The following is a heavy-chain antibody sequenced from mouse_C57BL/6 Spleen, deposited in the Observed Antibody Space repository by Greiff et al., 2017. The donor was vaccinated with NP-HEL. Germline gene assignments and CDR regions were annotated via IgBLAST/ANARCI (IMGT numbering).Heavy chain of an antibody. V-gene: IGHV1-78*01. CDR1: GYTFTDHT. J-gene: IGHJ2*01. CDR2: IYPRDGST. D-gene: IGHD1-1*01. CDR3: ARRMVYYSYFDY. Sequence: QVQLQQSDAELVKPGASVKISCKVSGYTFTDHTIHWMKQRPEQGLEWIGYIYPRDGSTKHNEKFKGKATLTADKSSSTAYKQLNSLTSEDSAVYFCARRMVYYSYFDYWGQGTTLTVSS.